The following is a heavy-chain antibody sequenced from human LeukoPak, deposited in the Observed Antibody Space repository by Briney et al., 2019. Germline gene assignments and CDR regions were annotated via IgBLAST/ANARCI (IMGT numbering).Heavy chain of an antibody. V-gene: IGHV3-23*01. CDR2: ISGSGGST. D-gene: IGHD3-10*01. CDR3: AKAASLLWFGSDAFDI. CDR1: GFTFSSYA. Sequence: RPGGSLRLSCAASGFTFSSYAMSWVRQAPGKGLEWVSAISGSGGSTYYADSVKGRFTISRDNSKNTLYLQMNSLRAEDTAVYYCAKAASLLWFGSDAFDIWGQGTMVTVSS. J-gene: IGHJ3*02.